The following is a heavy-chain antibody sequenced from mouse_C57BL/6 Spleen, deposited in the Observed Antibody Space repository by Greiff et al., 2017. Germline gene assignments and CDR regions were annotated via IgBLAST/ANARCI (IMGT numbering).Heavy chain of an antibody. V-gene: IGHV1-61*01. Sequence: QVQLQQPGAELVRPGSSVKLSCKASGYTFTSYWMDWVKQRPGQGLEWIGNIDPSDSETHYNQKFKDKATLTVDKSSSTAYMQLSSLTSEDSAVYYCARSGLGLYAMDYWGQGTSVTVSS. CDR2: IDPSDSET. J-gene: IGHJ4*01. D-gene: IGHD3-3*01. CDR3: ARSGLGLYAMDY. CDR1: GYTFTSYW.